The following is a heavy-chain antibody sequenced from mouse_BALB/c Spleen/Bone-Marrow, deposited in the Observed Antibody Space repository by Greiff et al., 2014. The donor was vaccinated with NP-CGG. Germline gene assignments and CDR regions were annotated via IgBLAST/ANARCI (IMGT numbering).Heavy chain of an antibody. J-gene: IGHJ3*01. Sequence: VQLKESGPGLVKPSQSLSLTCIVTGYSITRDYAWNWIRQFPGNKLEWMGYISYSGSTTYNPSLESRISTTRDTSKNQFFLQLNSVTTEDTATYYCARSSSYDYDVGFAYWGQGTLVTVSA. V-gene: IGHV3-2*02. CDR2: ISYSGST. CDR1: GYSITRDYA. CDR3: ARSSSYDYDVGFAY. D-gene: IGHD2-4*01.